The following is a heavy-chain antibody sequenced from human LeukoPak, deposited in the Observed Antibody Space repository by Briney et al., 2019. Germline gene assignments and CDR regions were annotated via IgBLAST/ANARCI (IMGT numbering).Heavy chain of an antibody. Sequence: ASVKVSCKASGYTFTSYYMHWVRQAPGQGLEWMGIINPSGGSTSYAQKFQGRVTITADESTSTAYMELSSLRSEDTAVYYCARDEGIAAFLGMDVWGQGTTVTVSS. D-gene: IGHD6-6*01. CDR2: INPSGGST. V-gene: IGHV1-46*01. CDR1: GYTFTSYY. CDR3: ARDEGIAAFLGMDV. J-gene: IGHJ6*02.